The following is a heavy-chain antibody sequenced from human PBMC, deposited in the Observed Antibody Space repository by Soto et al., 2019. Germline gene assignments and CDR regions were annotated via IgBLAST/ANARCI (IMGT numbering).Heavy chain of an antibody. D-gene: IGHD3-3*01. CDR3: ASLRSGYSYGGY. CDR1: GGTFSSYS. J-gene: IGHJ4*02. CDR2: IIPIFDTP. V-gene: IGHV1-69*01. Sequence: QVQLVQSGAEVQKPGSSVTVSCKASGGTFSSYSIDCVRQAPGQGLEWMGGIIPIFDTPSYAQKFQGRVTITADDSTSTSYMELSSLRSDDTAVYYCASLRSGYSYGGYWGQGTLVTVSS.